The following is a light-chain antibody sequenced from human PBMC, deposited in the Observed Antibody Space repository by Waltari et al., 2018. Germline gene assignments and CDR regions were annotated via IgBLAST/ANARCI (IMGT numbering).Light chain of an antibody. J-gene: IGLJ2*01. CDR3: AAWDASLNGPI. CDR1: SSNIGDNT. V-gene: IGLV1-44*01. CDR2: SNN. Sequence: QSVLTQAPSASGTPGQRVTISCSGSSSNIGDNTVNWYQQPPGTAPKLLIYSNNQRPSGVPDRFSGSKSGTSASLAISGLQSEDEADYYCAAWDASLNGPIFGGGTKLTVL.